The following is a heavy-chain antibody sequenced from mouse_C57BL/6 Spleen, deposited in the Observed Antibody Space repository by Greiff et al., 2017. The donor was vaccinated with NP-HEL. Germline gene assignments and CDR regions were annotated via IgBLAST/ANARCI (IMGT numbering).Heavy chain of an antibody. V-gene: IGHV1-52*01. CDR1: GYTFTSYW. CDR2: IDPSDSET. J-gene: IGHJ4*01. Sequence: VQLQQPGAELVRPGSSVKLSCKASGYTFTSYWMHWVKQRPIQGLEWIGNIDPSDSETHYNQKFKDKATLTVDKSSSTAYMQLSSLTSEDSAVYYCARGRIYYDYDGAMDYWGQGTSVTVSS. CDR3: ARGRIYYDYDGAMDY. D-gene: IGHD2-4*01.